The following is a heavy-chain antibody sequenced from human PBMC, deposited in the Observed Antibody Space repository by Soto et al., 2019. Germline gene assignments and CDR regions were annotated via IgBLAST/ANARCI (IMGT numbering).Heavy chain of an antibody. J-gene: IGHJ5*02. D-gene: IGHD3-10*01. CDR1: GFTVSSSH. V-gene: IGHV3-53*01. CDR2: IYSGGNS. CDR3: ARLGPYGSETYSFRYNWFDP. Sequence: EMQLVESGGGLIQPGGSLRLSCTTSGFTVSSSHMSWVRQAPGKGLDWVSVIYSGGNSYYAVSVQGRFTISRDNSKNTVYLQMTSLRGEDTAIYYCARLGPYGSETYSFRYNWFDPWGQGTLVTVSS.